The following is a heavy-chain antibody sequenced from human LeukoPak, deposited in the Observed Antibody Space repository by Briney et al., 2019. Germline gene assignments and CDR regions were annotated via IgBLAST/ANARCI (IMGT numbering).Heavy chain of an antibody. D-gene: IGHD3-22*01. J-gene: IGHJ6*03. CDR3: ARKRSSGYHYYYYYYMDV. V-gene: IGHV4-34*01. CDR1: GGSFSGYY. CDR2: INHSGST. Sequence: SETLSLTCAVYGGSFSGYYWSWIRQPPGKGLEWIGEINHSGSTNYNPSLKSRVTISVDTSKNQFSLKLSSVTAADTAVYYCARKRSSGYHYYYYYYMDVWGKGPRSLSP.